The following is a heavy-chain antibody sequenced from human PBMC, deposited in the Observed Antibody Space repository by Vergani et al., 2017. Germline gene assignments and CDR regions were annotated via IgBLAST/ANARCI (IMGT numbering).Heavy chain of an antibody. CDR2: IKSTFDRGTT. V-gene: IGHV3-15*07. D-gene: IGHD2-21*01. J-gene: IGHJ6*02. Sequence: EVQLVESGGGIVKPGGSLRLSCVASGFSFRNAWMNWVRRTPGKGLEWVGRIKSTFDRGTTDYAAAVKGRFTISGDDSQNTLFLQMNGLKTEDIGVYYCTTDPRDCGDGSCYWLRDHHYYGMDVWGQGTTVTVSS. CDR1: GFSFRNAW. CDR3: TTDPRDCGDGSCYWLRDHHYYGMDV.